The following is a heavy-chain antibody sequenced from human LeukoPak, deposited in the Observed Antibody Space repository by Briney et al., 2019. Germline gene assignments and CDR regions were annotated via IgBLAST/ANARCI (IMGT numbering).Heavy chain of an antibody. CDR1: GYTLTELS. J-gene: IGHJ4*02. D-gene: IGHD1-7*01. CDR3: ARMSWNSRGHDY. V-gene: IGHV1-24*01. Sequence: ASVKVSCKVSGYTLTELSMHWVRQAPGKGLEWMGGFDPEDGETIYAQKFQGRVTMTEDTSTDTAYMELSSLRSEDTAVYYCARMSWNSRGHDYWGQGTLVTVSS. CDR2: FDPEDGET.